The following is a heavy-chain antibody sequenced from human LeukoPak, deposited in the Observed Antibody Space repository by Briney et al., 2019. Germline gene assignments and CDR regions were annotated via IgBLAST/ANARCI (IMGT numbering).Heavy chain of an antibody. CDR3: ARGLWGGGDLIPSDY. V-gene: IGHV3-30-3*01. J-gene: IGHJ4*02. Sequence: GGSLRLYCAASGFTFSSYAMHWVRQAPGKGLEWVAVISYDGSNKYYADSVKGRFTISRDNSKNTLYLQMNSLRAEDTAVYYCARGLWGGGDLIPSDYWGQGTLVTVSS. D-gene: IGHD2-21*02. CDR2: ISYDGSNK. CDR1: GFTFSSYA.